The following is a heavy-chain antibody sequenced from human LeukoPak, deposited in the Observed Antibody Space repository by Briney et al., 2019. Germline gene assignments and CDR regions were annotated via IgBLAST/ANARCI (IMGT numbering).Heavy chain of an antibody. D-gene: IGHD3-10*01. CDR1: GYTFSSYA. CDR3: AYMRGLYYGIDY. Sequence: GGSLRLSCAASGYTFSSYAMTWVRQAPGKGLEWVSSISGSDGSTYYADSVKGRFTISRDNSKNTLYLQMNSLRAEDTAVYYCAYMRGLYYGIDYWGQGTLVTVSS. V-gene: IGHV3-23*01. J-gene: IGHJ4*02. CDR2: ISGSDGST.